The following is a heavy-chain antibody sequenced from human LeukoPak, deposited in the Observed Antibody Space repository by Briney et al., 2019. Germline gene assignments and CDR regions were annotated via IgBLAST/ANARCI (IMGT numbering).Heavy chain of an antibody. CDR3: ARERLGYCSGGSCYYYYGMDV. J-gene: IGHJ6*04. CDR1: GGTFSSYA. V-gene: IGHV1-69*13. CDR2: IIPIFGTA. Sequence: ASVKVSCKASGGTFSSYAISWVRQAPGQGLEWMGGIIPIFGTANYAQKFQGRVTTTADESTSTAYMELSSLRSEDTAVYYCARERLGYCSGGSCYYYYGMDVWGKGTTVTVSS. D-gene: IGHD2-15*01.